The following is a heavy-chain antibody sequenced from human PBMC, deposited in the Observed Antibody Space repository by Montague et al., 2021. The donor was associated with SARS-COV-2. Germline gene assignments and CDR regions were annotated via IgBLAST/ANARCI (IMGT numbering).Heavy chain of an antibody. D-gene: IGHD3-10*01. CDR2: ISYDGSNK. CDR1: GFTFSSYA. J-gene: IGHJ5*02. V-gene: IGHV3-30*04. CDR3: ARDGREGLLWFGELLFGWFDP. Sequence: SLKLSFAASGFTFSSYAIHWVRQAPGKGLEWVAVISYDGSNKYYADSVKGRFTISRDNSKNTLYLQMNSLRAEDTAVYYCARDGREGLLWFGELLFGWFDPWGQGTLVTVSS.